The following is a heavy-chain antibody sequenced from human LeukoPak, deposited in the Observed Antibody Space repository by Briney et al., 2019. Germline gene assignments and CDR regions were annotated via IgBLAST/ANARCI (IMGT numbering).Heavy chain of an antibody. CDR3: ARGPNSNWSGLDF. CDR1: GFTFRSYW. CDR2: IKSDGSST. Sequence: GGSLRLSCAASGFTFRSYWMHWVRQAPGKGLVWVSHIKSDGSSTTYAGSVKGRFTISRDNAKNTLYLQVNNLRAEDTAVYYCARGPNSNWSGLDFWGQGTLLTVSS. J-gene: IGHJ4*02. D-gene: IGHD6-6*01. V-gene: IGHV3-74*01.